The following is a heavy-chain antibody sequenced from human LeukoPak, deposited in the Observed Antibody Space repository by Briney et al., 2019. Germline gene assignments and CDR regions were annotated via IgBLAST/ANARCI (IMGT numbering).Heavy chain of an antibody. CDR1: GGTFSSYA. Sequence: SVKVSCKASGGTFSSYAITWVRQAPGQGLEWMGGIIPMFDTADYAQKFQDRVTITADESTSTAYMELSRLRSDDTAVYYCARDDCSSTSCYYAFDIWGQGTMVTVSS. CDR2: IIPMFDTA. V-gene: IGHV1-69*13. CDR3: ARDDCSSTSCYYAFDI. J-gene: IGHJ3*02. D-gene: IGHD2-2*01.